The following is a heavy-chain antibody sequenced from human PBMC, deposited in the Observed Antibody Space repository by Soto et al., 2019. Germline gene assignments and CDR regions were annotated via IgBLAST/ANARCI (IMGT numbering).Heavy chain of an antibody. D-gene: IGHD2-2*01. J-gene: IGHJ6*02. CDR3: ARVRAPSRHYYYGMDV. Sequence: SETLSLTCTVSGGSISSGGYYWSWIRQHPGKGLEWIGYIYYSGSTYYNPSLKSRVTISVDTSKNQFSLKLSSVTAADTAVYYCARVRAPSRHYYYGMDVWGQGTTVTVSS. CDR1: GGSISSGGYY. CDR2: IYYSGST. V-gene: IGHV4-31*03.